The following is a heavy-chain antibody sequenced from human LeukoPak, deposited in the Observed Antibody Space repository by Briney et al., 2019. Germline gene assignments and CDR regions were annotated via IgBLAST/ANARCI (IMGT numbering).Heavy chain of an antibody. CDR2: ISSSGSTI. D-gene: IGHD1-26*01. Sequence: GGSLRLSCAASGFTFSDYYMSWIRQAPGKGLEWASYISSSGSTIYYADSVKGRFTISRDNAKNSLYLQMNSLRAEDTAVYYCASYRYSGSYFDPWGQGTLVTVSS. CDR3: ASYRYSGSYFDP. J-gene: IGHJ5*02. V-gene: IGHV3-11*01. CDR1: GFTFSDYY.